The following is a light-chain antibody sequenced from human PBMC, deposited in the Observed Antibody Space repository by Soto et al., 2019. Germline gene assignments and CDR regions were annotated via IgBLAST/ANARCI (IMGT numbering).Light chain of an antibody. CDR3: QQSYSTPRT. J-gene: IGKJ5*01. V-gene: IGKV1-39*01. CDR2: AAS. CDR1: QSIDTF. Sequence: DIQMTQSPSSLPACVGDRVTITCRASQSIDTFLNWYQQKPGRAPKLLIYAASSLQSGVPSRFSGSGSGTDFTLTISSLQPEDFATYYCQQSYSTPRTFGQGTRLEI.